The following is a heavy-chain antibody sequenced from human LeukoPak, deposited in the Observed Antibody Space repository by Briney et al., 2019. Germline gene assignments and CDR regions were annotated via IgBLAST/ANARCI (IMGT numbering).Heavy chain of an antibody. CDR1: SSGGYY. CDR2: ISWNSGSI. V-gene: IGHV3-9*01. J-gene: IGHJ6*02. D-gene: IGHD2-15*01. CDR3: AKDMSRGSAYGMDV. Sequence: SSGGYYWSWIRQHPGKGLEWVSGISWNSGSIGYVDSVKGRFTISRDNAKNSLYLQMNSLRAEDTALYYCAKDMSRGSAYGMDVWGQGTTVTVSS.